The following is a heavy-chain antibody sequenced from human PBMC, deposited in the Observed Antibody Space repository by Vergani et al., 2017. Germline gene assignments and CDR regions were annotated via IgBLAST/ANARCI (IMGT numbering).Heavy chain of an antibody. CDR2: IYPGDSEV. CDR1: GYIFSNFW. V-gene: IGHV5-51*01. D-gene: IGHD3-10*01. CDR3: ASGGHGSENGGALQL. Sequence: EKQLVQSGSETKKPGESLKISCQALGYIFSNFWIGWVRQRPGRGLEWMGIIYPGDSEVKSNLTFRGQVIFSVDTSVNTAYLQWRSLQASDTATYFCASGGHGSENGGALQLWGQGTNITVSS. J-gene: IGHJ3*01.